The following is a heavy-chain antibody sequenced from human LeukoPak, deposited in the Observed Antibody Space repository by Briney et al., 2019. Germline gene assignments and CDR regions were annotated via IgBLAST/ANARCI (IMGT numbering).Heavy chain of an antibody. Sequence: ASVKVSCKATDYTLTSHGISWVRQAPGQGLEWMGWISANNDNAKYPENLQGRVTMTTDTSTSTAYMELRSLISDDTAIYCCVDSLYVWGQGTLVTVSS. V-gene: IGHV1-18*01. CDR1: DYTLTSHG. CDR3: VDSLYV. J-gene: IGHJ4*02. D-gene: IGHD2-8*01. CDR2: ISANNDNA.